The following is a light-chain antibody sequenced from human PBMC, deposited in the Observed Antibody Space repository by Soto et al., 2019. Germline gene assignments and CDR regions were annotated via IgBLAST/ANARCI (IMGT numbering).Light chain of an antibody. V-gene: IGLV4-69*01. CDR3: QTWGTGIQV. Sequence: QPVLTQSPSASASLGASVKLTCTLSSGHSSYAIAWHQQRPEKGPRYLMKLNSDGSHSKGDGITDRFSGSSSGAERYLTISSLQSEDEADYYCQTWGTGIQVFGGGTKVTVL. CDR1: SGHSSYA. J-gene: IGLJ2*01. CDR2: LNSDGSH.